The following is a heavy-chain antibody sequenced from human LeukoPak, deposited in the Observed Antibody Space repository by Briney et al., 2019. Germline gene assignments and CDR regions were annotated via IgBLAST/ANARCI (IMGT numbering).Heavy chain of an antibody. CDR2: IYYSGST. V-gene: IGHV4-59*01. CDR3: ARAWYSHGTFDH. CDR1: GGSIGTYY. Sequence: SETLSLICTVSGGSIGTYYWSWIRQPPGKGLEWIGYIYYSGSTDYNPSLKGRVTMSIDTSIIQFSLRLNSVTAADTAVYYCARAWYSHGTFDHWGQGTLVTVSS. J-gene: IGHJ4*02. D-gene: IGHD5-18*01.